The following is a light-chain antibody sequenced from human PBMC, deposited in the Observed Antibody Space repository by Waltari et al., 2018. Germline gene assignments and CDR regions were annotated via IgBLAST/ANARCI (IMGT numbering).Light chain of an antibody. J-gene: IGLJ2*01. V-gene: IGLV1-44*01. CDR2: SNN. CDR1: STNFARNP. Sequence: QSLLTQPPSASGTPGQMVTISSSGSSTNFARNPENCYQHLSGTAPKPLIHSNNQRPQGVRVRFSGSKSGTSASLAISGLQSEYEADYDWAVWDDSMNGPVFGGGTKLTV. CDR3: AVWDDSMNGPV.